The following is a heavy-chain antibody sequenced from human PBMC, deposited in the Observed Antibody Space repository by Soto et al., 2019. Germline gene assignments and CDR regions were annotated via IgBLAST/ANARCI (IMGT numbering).Heavy chain of an antibody. Sequence: EVQLLESGGGLVQPGGSLRLSCAASGFTFSSYVMSWVRQAPGKGLEWVSAISGSGGSTYYADSVKGRFTISRDNSKNTLYLQMNSLRAEDTAVYYCAKHGDPGYYFDYWGQGTLVTVSS. CDR3: AKHGDPGYYFDY. CDR1: GFTFSSYV. D-gene: IGHD4-17*01. V-gene: IGHV3-23*01. CDR2: ISGSGGST. J-gene: IGHJ4*02.